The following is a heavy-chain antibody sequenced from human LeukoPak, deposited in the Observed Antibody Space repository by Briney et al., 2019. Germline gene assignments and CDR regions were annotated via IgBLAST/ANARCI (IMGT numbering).Heavy chain of an antibody. D-gene: IGHD6-13*01. CDR1: GFTFSSYA. CDR3: AREGIAAALDY. V-gene: IGHV3-30-3*01. J-gene: IGHJ4*02. CDR2: ISYDGSNK. Sequence: GGSLRLSCAASGFTFSSYAMHWVRQAPGKGLEWVAVISYDGSNKYYADSVKGRFTISRDNSKNTLYLQMNSLRAEDTAVYYCAREGIAAALDYWGQGTLVTVSS.